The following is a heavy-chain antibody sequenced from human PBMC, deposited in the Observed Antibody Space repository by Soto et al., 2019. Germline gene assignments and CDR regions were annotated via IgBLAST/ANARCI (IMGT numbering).Heavy chain of an antibody. CDR2: IRQDGSDI. Sequence: GGSLRLSCAASGFTFSTYAMSWVRQAPGKGLEWVSNIRQDGSDIYFVDSVMGRFTISRDNAKNSLYLQMNSLRAEDTAVYYCARQMDRYCSGGSCYSSYYYYYYMDVWGKGTTVTVSS. CDR1: GFTFSTYA. CDR3: ARQMDRYCSGGSCYSSYYYYYYMDV. J-gene: IGHJ6*03. D-gene: IGHD2-15*01. V-gene: IGHV3-7*01.